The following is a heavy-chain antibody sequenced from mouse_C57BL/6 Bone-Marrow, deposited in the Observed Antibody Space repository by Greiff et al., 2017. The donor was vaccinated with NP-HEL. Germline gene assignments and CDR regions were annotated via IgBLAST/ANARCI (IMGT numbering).Heavy chain of an antibody. V-gene: IGHV1-61*01. CDR2: IYPSDSET. J-gene: IGHJ4*01. CDR1: GYTFTSYW. D-gene: IGHD2-3*01. CDR3: ARARWLLPYYYAMDY. Sequence: QVQLQQPGAELVRPGSSVKLSCKASGYTFTSYWMDWVKQRPGQGLEWIGNIYPSDSETHYNQKFKNKATLTVDKSSSTASMQLSSLTSEDAAVYYCARARWLLPYYYAMDYWGQGTSVTVSS.